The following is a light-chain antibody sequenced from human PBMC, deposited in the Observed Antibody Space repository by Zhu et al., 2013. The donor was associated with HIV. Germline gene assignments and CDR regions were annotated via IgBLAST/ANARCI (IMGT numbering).Light chain of an antibody. CDR1: QSVSSSH. J-gene: IGKJ5*01. Sequence: ENVLTQSPGTLSLSPGERATLSCRASQSVSSSHLAWYQQKPGQAPRLLIYGASSRAPGIPDRFSGSGSGTDFTLTISRLEPEDFAMYYCQQYSSSPLTFGQGTRLEIK. CDR2: GAS. V-gene: IGKV3-20*01. CDR3: QQYSSSPLT.